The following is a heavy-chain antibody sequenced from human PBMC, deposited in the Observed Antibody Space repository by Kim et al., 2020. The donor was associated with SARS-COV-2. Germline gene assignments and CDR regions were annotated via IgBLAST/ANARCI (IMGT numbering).Heavy chain of an antibody. CDR3: ARQGGDYGYYFDY. V-gene: IGHV5-51*01. J-gene: IGHJ4*02. D-gene: IGHD4-17*01. Sequence: SSPSFQGQVTISADKSISTAYLQWSSLKASDTAMYYCARQGGDYGYYFDYWGQGTLVTVSS.